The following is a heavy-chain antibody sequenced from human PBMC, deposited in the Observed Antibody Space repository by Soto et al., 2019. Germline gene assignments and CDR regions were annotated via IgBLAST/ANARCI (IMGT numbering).Heavy chain of an antibody. CDR1: GYTFTSYG. CDR2: ISAYNGNT. Sequence: QVQLVQSGAEVKKPGASVKVSCKASGYTFTSYGISWVRQAPGQGLEWMGWISAYNGNTNYAQKLQGRVTMTTDTSTSTAYMELRSVRSDDTAVYYCANTLTYYDFGGRGYYYYGMDVWGQGTTVTVSS. CDR3: ANTLTYYDFGGRGYYYYGMDV. D-gene: IGHD3-3*01. J-gene: IGHJ6*02. V-gene: IGHV1-18*01.